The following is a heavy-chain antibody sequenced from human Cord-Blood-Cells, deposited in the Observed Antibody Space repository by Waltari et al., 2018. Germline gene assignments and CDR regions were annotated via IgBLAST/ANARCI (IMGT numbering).Heavy chain of an antibody. Sequence: QVQLQQWGAGLLKPSETLSLTCAVYGGSFSGYYWSWIRQPPGKGLEWIGEINHSGSTNYNPYLKSRGNISVDTSKNQFSLKLSSVTAADTAVYYCARQVEVTATFDYWGQGTLVTVSS. V-gene: IGHV4-34*01. CDR2: INHSGST. CDR1: GGSFSGYY. CDR3: ARQVEVTATFDY. J-gene: IGHJ4*02. D-gene: IGHD2-21*02.